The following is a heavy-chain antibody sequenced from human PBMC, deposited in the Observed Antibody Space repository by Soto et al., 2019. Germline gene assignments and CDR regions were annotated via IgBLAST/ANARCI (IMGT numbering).Heavy chain of an antibody. CDR3: AHRVLRTVFGLVTTTAIYFDF. V-gene: IGHV2-5*02. Sequence: QITLNESGPTVVRPTETLTLTCRFSGFSLTTSGVGVGWLRQSPGKAPEWLALFYWDDDKRYSASLKSRLNSTKDTSKNQVVLTVSDLDPTDTATYYCAHRVLRTVFGLVTTTAIYFDFWGQGTPVAVSS. CDR2: FYWDDDK. J-gene: IGHJ4*02. D-gene: IGHD3-3*01. CDR1: GFSLTTSGVG.